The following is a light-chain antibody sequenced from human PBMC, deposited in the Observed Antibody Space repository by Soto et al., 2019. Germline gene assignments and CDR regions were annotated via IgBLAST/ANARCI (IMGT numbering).Light chain of an antibody. V-gene: IGLV2-8*01. Sequence: QSALTQPPSASGSPGQSVTISCTGTSGDIGGYNYVSWYQQHPGKVPKVMIYEVSKRPSGVPDRFSGSKSGNTASLTVSGLQAEDEADYYCCSYAGSNVVFGGGTKVTVL. CDR1: SGDIGGYNY. CDR3: CSYAGSNVV. CDR2: EVS. J-gene: IGLJ2*01.